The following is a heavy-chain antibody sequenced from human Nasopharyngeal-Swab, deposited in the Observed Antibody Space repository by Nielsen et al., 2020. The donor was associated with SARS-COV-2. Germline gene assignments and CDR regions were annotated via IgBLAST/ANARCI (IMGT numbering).Heavy chain of an antibody. J-gene: IGHJ4*02. CDR1: GFPFRTYA. Sequence: GESLKISCVASGFPFRTYAMSWVRQAPGKGLEWVSTISGSGGSTYYADSVKGRFTISRDNSKNTLYLQMNSLRAEDTAMYDCAKLPSRIAVAGTSYFDYWGRGTLVAVSS. CDR3: AKLPSRIAVAGTSYFDY. CDR2: ISGSGGST. V-gene: IGHV3-23*01. D-gene: IGHD6-19*01.